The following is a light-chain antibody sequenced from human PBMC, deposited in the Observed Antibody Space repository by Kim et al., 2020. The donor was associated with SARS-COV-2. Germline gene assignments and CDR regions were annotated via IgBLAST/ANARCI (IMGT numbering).Light chain of an antibody. Sequence: GNALTISCTRGGGNIAVNYVHWYQQRPGSSPITVIYEDNQRPSRVPDRFSGSIDSSSNSASLTISGLKTEDEADYYCQSYDGSRGVFGGGTQLTVL. V-gene: IGLV6-57*01. CDR1: GGNIAVNY. CDR2: EDN. CDR3: QSYDGSRGV. J-gene: IGLJ3*02.